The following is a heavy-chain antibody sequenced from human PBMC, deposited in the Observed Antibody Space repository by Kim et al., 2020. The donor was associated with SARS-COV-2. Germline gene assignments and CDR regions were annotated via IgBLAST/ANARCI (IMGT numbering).Heavy chain of an antibody. Sequence: GGSLRLSCAASGFTFSSYEMNWVRQAPGKGLEWDSYISSSGSTIYYADSVKGRFTISRDNAKNSLYLQMNSLRAEDTAVYYCAREEWAFDIWGQGKMVTFSS. CDR1: GFTFSSYE. J-gene: IGHJ3*02. D-gene: IGHD3-3*01. CDR2: ISSSGSTI. V-gene: IGHV3-48*03. CDR3: AREEWAFDI.